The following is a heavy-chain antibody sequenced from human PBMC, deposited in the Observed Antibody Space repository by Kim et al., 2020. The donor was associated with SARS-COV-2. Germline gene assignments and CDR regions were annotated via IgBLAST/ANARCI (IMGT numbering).Heavy chain of an antibody. J-gene: IGHJ6*02. V-gene: IGHV3-30*03. D-gene: IGHD3-16*02. CDR1: GFTFTHYG. CDR2: ISYDGSSQ. CDR3: ARSGTTIVRFFYYYGMDV. Sequence: GGSLRLSCAASGFTFTHYGMHWVRQAPGKGLEWVAIISYDGSSQYFADSLKGRFTISRENSKNTLYLLMNSLRPDDTAVYYCARSGTTIVRFFYYYGMDVWGQGTTVTVSS.